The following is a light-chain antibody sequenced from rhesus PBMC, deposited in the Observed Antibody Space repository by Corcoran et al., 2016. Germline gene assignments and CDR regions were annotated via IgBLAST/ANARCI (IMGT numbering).Light chain of an antibody. V-gene: IGKV1-19*01. J-gene: IGKJ3*01. CDR1: QDISGW. CDR2: KAS. CDR3: QHNYGTPFT. Sequence: DIQMTQSPSSLSASVGDKVTITCHASQDISGWLACYQQIPGKAPNLLIYKASSLQSGVTSSFTGSGSGTDYTRTISSLQPEDFATNYCQHNYGTPFTFGPGTKLDIE.